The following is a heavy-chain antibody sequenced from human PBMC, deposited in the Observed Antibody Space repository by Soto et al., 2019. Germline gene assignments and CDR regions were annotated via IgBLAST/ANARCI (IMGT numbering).Heavy chain of an antibody. CDR2: TYFKSKWYN. CDR1: GDSVSSHTAS. Sequence: SQTLSLTCAISGDSVSSHTASWNWLRKSPWSCLEWLGRTYFKSKWYNDYAVSVKSRIIINPDTSNNQCSLQLNSVTPEDTAVYFCAKGDNLGPKTGYAFDPWGQGIMVTVSS. V-gene: IGHV6-1*01. D-gene: IGHD5-12*01. CDR3: AKGDNLGPKTGYAFDP. J-gene: IGHJ5*02.